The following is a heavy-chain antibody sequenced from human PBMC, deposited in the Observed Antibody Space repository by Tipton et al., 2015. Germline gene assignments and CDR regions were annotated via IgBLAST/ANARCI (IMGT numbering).Heavy chain of an antibody. V-gene: IGHV4-61*01. CDR2: ISYTDNA. J-gene: IGHJ6*02. D-gene: IGHD5-24*01. Sequence: TLSLTCTASGGSVISGNYYWSWIRQPPGKGLEWLGYISYTDNAHYNPSLESRLTISLDTSKNQFSLTLNSVTAADTAVYYCARDLEHGMDVWGQGTTVTVSS. CDR1: GGSVISGNYY. CDR3: ARDLEHGMDV.